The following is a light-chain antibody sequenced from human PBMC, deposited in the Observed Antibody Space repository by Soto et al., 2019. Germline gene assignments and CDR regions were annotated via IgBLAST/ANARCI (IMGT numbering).Light chain of an antibody. CDR2: EIM. Sequence: QSALTQPASVSGSPGQSITISCTGTNTDIGAYHYISWYQHPPGKAPKLIIYEIMNRPSGVSQRFSGSKSGNTASLTISGLQPEDEADYYCSSYTTSYTVVIGGGTRLTVL. CDR1: NTDIGAYHY. V-gene: IGLV2-14*01. CDR3: SSYTTSYTVV. J-gene: IGLJ2*01.